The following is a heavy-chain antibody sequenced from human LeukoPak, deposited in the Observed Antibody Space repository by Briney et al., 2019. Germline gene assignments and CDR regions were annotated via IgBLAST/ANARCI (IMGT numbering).Heavy chain of an antibody. J-gene: IGHJ6*02. CDR3: AREDIVATTKGDYYYYGMDV. V-gene: IGHV3-53*01. CDR1: GFTVSSNY. CDR2: IYSGGST. Sequence: GGSLRLSCAASGFTVSSNYMSWVRQAPGKGLEWVSVIYSGGSTYYADSVKGRFTISRDNSNNTLYLQMNSLRAEDTAVYYCAREDIVATTKGDYYYYGMDVWGQGTTVTVSS. D-gene: IGHD5-12*01.